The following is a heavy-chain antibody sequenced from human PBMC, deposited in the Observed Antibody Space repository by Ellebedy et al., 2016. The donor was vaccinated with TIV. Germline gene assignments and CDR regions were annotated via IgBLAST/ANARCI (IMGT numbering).Heavy chain of an antibody. V-gene: IGHV4-30-4*01. CDR3: ARAGGGFGESRGRIDF. CDR2: IFYTGTT. J-gene: IGHJ4*02. CDR1: GDSITNGGDYY. Sequence: MPSETLSLTCTVSGDSITNGGDYYWTWIRQSPEKGLEWIGYIFYTGTTHYTPSLDSRLTMSLDTSKNQFSLSLTSVSATDTAVYFCARAGGGFGESRGRIDFWGQGTLVTVSS. D-gene: IGHD3-10*01.